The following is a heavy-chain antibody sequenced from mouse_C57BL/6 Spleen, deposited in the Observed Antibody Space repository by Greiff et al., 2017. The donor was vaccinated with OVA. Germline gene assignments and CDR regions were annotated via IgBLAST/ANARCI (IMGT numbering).Heavy chain of an antibody. CDR3: AINYDYGYWYFDV. D-gene: IGHD2-4*01. Sequence: EVQLQESGPELVKPGASVKMSCKASGYTFTDYNMHWVKQSHGKSLEWIGYINPNNGGTSYNQKFKGKATLTVNKSSSTAYMELRSLTSEDSAVYYCAINYDYGYWYFDVWGTGTTVTVSS. J-gene: IGHJ1*03. V-gene: IGHV1-22*01. CDR1: GYTFTDYN. CDR2: INPNNGGT.